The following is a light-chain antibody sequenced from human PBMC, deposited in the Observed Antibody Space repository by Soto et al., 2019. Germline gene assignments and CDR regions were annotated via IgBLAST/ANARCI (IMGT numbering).Light chain of an antibody. CDR2: DAS. CDR1: QSVSSY. J-gene: IGKJ1*01. V-gene: IGKV3-11*01. CDR3: QQRSNWPWT. Sequence: EIVMTQSPATLSVSPGESATLXXRDSQSVSSYLAWYQQKPGQAPXLLIYDASNRATGIPARFSGSGSGTDFTLTISSLEPEDFAVYYCQQRSNWPWTFGQGTKVDI.